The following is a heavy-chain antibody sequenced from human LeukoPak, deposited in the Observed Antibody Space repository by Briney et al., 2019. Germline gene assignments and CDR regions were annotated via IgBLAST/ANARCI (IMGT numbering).Heavy chain of an antibody. CDR2: INPNSGGT. CDR3: ARGRHDYVWGSHGFDY. V-gene: IGHV1-2*02. Sequence: ATVKVSCKASGYTFTGYYMHWVRQAPGQGLEWMGWINPNSGGTNYAQKFQGRVTMTRDTSISTAYMELSRLRSDDTAVYYCARGRHDYVWGSHGFDYWGQGTLVTVSS. J-gene: IGHJ4*02. CDR1: GYTFTGYY. D-gene: IGHD3-16*01.